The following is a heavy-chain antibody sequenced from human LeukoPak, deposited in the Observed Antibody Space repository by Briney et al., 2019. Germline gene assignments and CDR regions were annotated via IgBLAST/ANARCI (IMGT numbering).Heavy chain of an antibody. Sequence: PGRSLRLSCAASGFTFSSYGMHWVRQAPGKGLERVAVIWYDGSNKYYADSVKGRFTISRDNSKNTLYLQMNSLRAEDTAVYYCARGYCGGDCYRYYFDYWGQGTLVTVSS. CDR3: ARGYCGGDCYRYYFDY. J-gene: IGHJ4*02. V-gene: IGHV3-33*01. CDR2: IWYDGSNK. D-gene: IGHD2-21*02. CDR1: GFTFSSYG.